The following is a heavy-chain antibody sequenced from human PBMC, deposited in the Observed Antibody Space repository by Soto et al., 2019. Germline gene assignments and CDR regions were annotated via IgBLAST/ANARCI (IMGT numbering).Heavy chain of an antibody. D-gene: IGHD3-10*01. CDR1: GFSISRFS. CDR2: ISGDAETT. CDR3: AKGDYGTTPPSYFVH. Sequence: GGSLRLSCEASGFSISRFSMNCVRQAPGKGLDWVASISGDAETTSYADSVQGRFTISKDNSKNTVSLQMKSLTAEDTAVYYCAKGDYGTTPPSYFVHWGQGSLVTVSS. V-gene: IGHV3-23*01. J-gene: IGHJ4*02.